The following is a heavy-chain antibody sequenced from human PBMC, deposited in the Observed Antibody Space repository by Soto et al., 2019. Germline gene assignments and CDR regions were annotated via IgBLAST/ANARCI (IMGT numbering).Heavy chain of an antibody. D-gene: IGHD2-8*02. CDR2: LWSDGIKT. CDR1: GFIFSSFG. J-gene: IGHJ4*02. V-gene: IGHV3-33*01. CDR3: ARDLNYWSLLIDH. Sequence: SLRLSCAASGFIFSSFGLHWVRQAPGKGPEWVAGLWSDGIKTSYTDSVKGRFTISRDTSKNMLYLQMNSLGAEDTAVYYCARDLNYWSLLIDHWGQGTLVTVSS.